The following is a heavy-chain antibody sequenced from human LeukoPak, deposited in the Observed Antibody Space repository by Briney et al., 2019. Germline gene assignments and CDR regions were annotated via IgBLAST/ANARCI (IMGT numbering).Heavy chain of an antibody. CDR3: ARETIWSGYYWLFDY. V-gene: IGHV3-21*01. D-gene: IGHD3-3*01. J-gene: IGHJ4*02. Sequence: GGSLRLSCAASGFTFSSYSMNWVRQAPGKGLEWVSSISSSSSYIYYADSVKGRFTISRDDAKNSLYLQMNSLRAEDTAVYYCARETIWSGYYWLFDYWGQGTLVTVSS. CDR1: GFTFSSYS. CDR2: ISSSSSYI.